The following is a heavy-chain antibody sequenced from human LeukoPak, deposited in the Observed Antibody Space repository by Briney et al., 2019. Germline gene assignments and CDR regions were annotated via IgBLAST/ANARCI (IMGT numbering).Heavy chain of an antibody. V-gene: IGHV3-30*03. CDR1: GFTFSNYG. Sequence: GGSLRLSCAASGFTFSNYGMHWVRQAPGKGLEWVAVISYDGDNKYYADSVKGRFTISRDNSKNTLYLQMNSLRAEDTAVYYCARDRFFMTTVTTSGFDPWGQGTLVTVSS. D-gene: IGHD4-17*01. CDR2: ISYDGDNK. J-gene: IGHJ5*02. CDR3: ARDRFFMTTVTTSGFDP.